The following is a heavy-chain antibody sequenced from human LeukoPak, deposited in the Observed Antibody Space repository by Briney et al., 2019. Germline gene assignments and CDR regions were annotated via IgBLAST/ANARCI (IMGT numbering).Heavy chain of an antibody. CDR3: AREVGTYIYYGSGSYGY. CDR1: GYTLSGYV. V-gene: IGHV1-2*02. CDR2: INPTRGVT. Sequence: ASLKGSCKASGYTLSGYVVTWVRQAPGQGVEWLGGINPTRGVTNYAQKFHGRVTMIRETSISTAYMELSRLRSDDTAVYYCAREVGTYIYYGSGSYGYWGQGTLVTVSS. D-gene: IGHD3-10*01. J-gene: IGHJ4*02.